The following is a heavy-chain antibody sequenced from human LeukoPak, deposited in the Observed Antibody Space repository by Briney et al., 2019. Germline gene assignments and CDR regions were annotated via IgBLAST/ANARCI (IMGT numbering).Heavy chain of an antibody. D-gene: IGHD3-22*01. CDR2: ISGSGGST. CDR3: AKSYDDNDGSAYRDFWDY. V-gene: IGHV3-23*01. CDR1: GFTFSSYA. Sequence: GGTLRLSCAASGFTFSSYAMTWVRQAPGKGLEWVSGISGSGGSTYYADSVKGRFTISRDNSKKTLYLQMNSLSAEDTAVYYCAKSYDDNDGSAYRDFWDYWGQGTLVIVSS. J-gene: IGHJ4*02.